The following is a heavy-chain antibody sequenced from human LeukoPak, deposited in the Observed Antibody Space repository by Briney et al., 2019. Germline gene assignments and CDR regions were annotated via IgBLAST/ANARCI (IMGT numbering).Heavy chain of an antibody. CDR1: GFTFSSNY. J-gene: IGHJ6*02. CDR2: IYSGGST. V-gene: IGHV3-66*01. CDR3: ARVPTLYYYYGMDV. Sequence: GGSLRLSCAASGFTFSSNYMSWVRQAPGKGLEWVSVIYSGGSTYYADSVKGRFTISRDNSKNTLYLQMNSLRAEDTAVYYCARVPTLYYYYGMDVWGQGTTVTVSS.